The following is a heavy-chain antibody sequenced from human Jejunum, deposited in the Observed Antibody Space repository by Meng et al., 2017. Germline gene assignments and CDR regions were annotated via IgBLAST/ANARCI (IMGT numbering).Heavy chain of an antibody. J-gene: IGHJ4*01. Sequence: VQLGESGGGLVQPGGSLGPSCAASGFPFSAYSMHWVRQAPGKGLVWVSQIKPDGNTISYADSVRGRFTISRDNAKSTLYLEMNSLRAEDAAVYYCARDNDWVVWDYWGRGTLVTVSS. V-gene: IGHV3-74*01. CDR2: IKPDGNTI. CDR3: ARDNDWVVWDY. D-gene: IGHD1-1*01. CDR1: GFPFSAYS.